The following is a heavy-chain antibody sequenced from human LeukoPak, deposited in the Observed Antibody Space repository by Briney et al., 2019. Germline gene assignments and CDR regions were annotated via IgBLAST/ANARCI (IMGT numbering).Heavy chain of an antibody. Sequence: SQTLSLTCTVSGGSICSGSYYWSWIRQPAGKGLEWIGRIYTSGSTNYNPSLKSRVTISVDTSKNQFSLKLSSVTAADTAVYYCAREDYYGSGSHMDVWGKGTTVTVSS. CDR3: AREDYYGSGSHMDV. V-gene: IGHV4-61*02. D-gene: IGHD3-10*01. CDR2: IYTSGST. CDR1: GGSICSGSYY. J-gene: IGHJ6*03.